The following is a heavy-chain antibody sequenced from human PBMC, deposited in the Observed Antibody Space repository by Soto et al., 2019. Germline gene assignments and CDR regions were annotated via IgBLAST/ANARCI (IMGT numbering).Heavy chain of an antibody. CDR3: ARDFVLCCPTINYYYGMDV. CDR1: GLSFSSYG. CDR2: ISYGGSNK. Sequence: GGSLRLSCADSGLSFSSYGMHWVRQAPGEGLEWVAAISYGGSNKYYLASVEGRFTISRDNSKNTLYLQMNSLGAEDTAVYYCARDFVLCCPTINYYYGMDVSGQGTTVTVSS. J-gene: IGHJ6*02. D-gene: IGHD2-21*01. V-gene: IGHV3-30*03.